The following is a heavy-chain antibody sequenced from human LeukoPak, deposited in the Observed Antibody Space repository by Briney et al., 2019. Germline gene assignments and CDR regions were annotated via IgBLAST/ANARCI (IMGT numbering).Heavy chain of an antibody. CDR1: GFTFSDYY. V-gene: IGHV3-11*04. CDR3: EREKKYSGYDC. Sequence: GGSLRLSCAASGFTFSDYYMSWIRQAPGKGLECVSYISSSGSTIYYADSVKGRFTNSRDNAKNSLYLQMNSLRAEDTRVYYCEREKKYSGYDCWGQGTLVTVSS. J-gene: IGHJ4*02. D-gene: IGHD5-12*01. CDR2: ISSSGSTI.